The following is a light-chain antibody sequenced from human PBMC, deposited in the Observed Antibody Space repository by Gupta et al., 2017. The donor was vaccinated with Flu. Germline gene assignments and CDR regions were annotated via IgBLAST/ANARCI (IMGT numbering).Light chain of an antibody. J-gene: IGKJ2*03. CDR2: AAS. V-gene: IGKV1D-12*01. CDR3: HEAEGDPYS. Sequence: DIQMTQSPSSVSAYVGDSVTITCRASQNIGTWPAWYQQKPGKAPKLLTFAASILQSGVRSQTNATAYGTALRLTSSSLQRKHSTTYLIHEAEGDPYSFGQGTKLEFK. CDR1: QNIGTW.